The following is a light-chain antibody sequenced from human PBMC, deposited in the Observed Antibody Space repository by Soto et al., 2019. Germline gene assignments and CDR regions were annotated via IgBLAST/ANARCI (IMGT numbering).Light chain of an antibody. J-gene: IGLJ2*01. CDR1: SSNIGGNNY. CDR2: SNN. V-gene: IGLV1-47*02. CDR3: ASWDDRLGAVI. Sequence: QSVLTQPPSASGTPGQKVIISCSGSSSNIGGNNYEYWYQQLPGAAPKLLMHSNNLRPSGVPERISGSKFGTAASLAISGLRSEDEAVYYCASWDDRLGAVIFGGGTKLTVL.